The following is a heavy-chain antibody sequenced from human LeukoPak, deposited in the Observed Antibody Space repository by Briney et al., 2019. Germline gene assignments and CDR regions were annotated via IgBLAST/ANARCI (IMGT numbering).Heavy chain of an antibody. V-gene: IGHV3-11*01. CDR1: GFTFSDYY. CDR2: ISSSGSTI. CDR3: ASPAAAGTPDYYYGMDV. Sequence: GGSLRLSCAASGFTFSDYYMSWIRQAPGKGLEWVSYISSSGSTIYYADSLKGRFTISRDNAKNSLYLQMNSLRAEDTAVYYCASPAAAGTPDYYYGMDVWGQGTTVTVSS. J-gene: IGHJ6*02. D-gene: IGHD6-13*01.